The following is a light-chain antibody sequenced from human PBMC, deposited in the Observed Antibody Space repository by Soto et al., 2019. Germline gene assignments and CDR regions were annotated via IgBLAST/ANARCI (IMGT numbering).Light chain of an antibody. CDR2: DAS. CDR1: QSVSSY. Sequence: EIVLTQSPATLSLSPGERATLSCRASQSVSSYLAWYQQKPGQAPRLLIYDASNRATGIPARFSGSGSGTVFTLTISSLAPDDFAVYYCQQRSDWPSTFGGATKVQIK. J-gene: IGKJ4*01. CDR3: QQRSDWPST. V-gene: IGKV3-11*01.